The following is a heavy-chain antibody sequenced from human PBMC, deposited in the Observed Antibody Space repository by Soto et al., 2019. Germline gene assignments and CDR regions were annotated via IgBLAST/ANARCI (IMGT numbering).Heavy chain of an antibody. CDR3: ARRLSRGMVFDY. Sequence: ASVKVSCKASGYTFTTYTIHWVRQAPGQRLESMGWIHTGNGNTAYSQNFQGRVTFTRDTSASTAYMELSSLTSEDTAVYFCARRLSRGMVFDYWGQGTLVTVSS. V-gene: IGHV1-3*04. CDR1: GYTFTTYT. CDR2: IHTGNGNT. J-gene: IGHJ4*02. D-gene: IGHD3-10*01.